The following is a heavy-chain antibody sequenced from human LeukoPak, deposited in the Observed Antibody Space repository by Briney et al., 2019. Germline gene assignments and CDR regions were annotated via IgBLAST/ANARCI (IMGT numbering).Heavy chain of an antibody. V-gene: IGHV4-59*06. Sequence: PSETLSLTCTVSGGSISSYYWSWIRQHPGKGLEWIGYIYYSGSTYYNPSLKSRITISVDTSKNQFSLKLSSVTAADTAVYYCARVLPLNWFDPWGQGTLVTVSS. CDR1: GGSISSYY. J-gene: IGHJ5*02. CDR3: ARVLPLNWFDP. CDR2: IYYSGST. D-gene: IGHD3-3*01.